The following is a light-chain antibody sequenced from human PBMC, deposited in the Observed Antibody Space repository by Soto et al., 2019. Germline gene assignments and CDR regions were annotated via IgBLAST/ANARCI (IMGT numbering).Light chain of an antibody. V-gene: IGLV2-11*01. CDR2: DVS. Sequence: QSALTQPRSVSGSPGQSVTISCTGTSSDVGGYNYVSWYQQHPGKAPKLRIYDVSKRPSGVPDPFSGSKSGNTASLTISGLQAEDEADYYCCSYAGSYTYVFGTGTQLTVL. CDR1: SSDVGGYNY. J-gene: IGLJ7*01. CDR3: CSYAGSYTYV.